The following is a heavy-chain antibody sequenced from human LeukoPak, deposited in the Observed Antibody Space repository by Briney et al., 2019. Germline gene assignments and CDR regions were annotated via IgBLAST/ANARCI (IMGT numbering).Heavy chain of an antibody. J-gene: IGHJ1*01. CDR1: GGTFSIYA. CDR2: IIPIFGTA. D-gene: IGHD6-13*01. Sequence: SVNVSCTASGGTFSIYAISWVRQAPGQGLEWMGGIIPIFGTANYAQKFQGRVTITADESTSTAYMELSSLRSEDTAVYYCARSSAAAGFTEVIEYFQHWGQGTLVTVSS. CDR3: ARSSAAAGFTEVIEYFQH. V-gene: IGHV1-69*01.